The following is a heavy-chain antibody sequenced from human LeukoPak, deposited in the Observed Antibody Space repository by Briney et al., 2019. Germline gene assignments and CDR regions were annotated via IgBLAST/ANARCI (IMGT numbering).Heavy chain of an antibody. CDR3: ATVGLIKPEYYDRSGYYYRRVLSPLDY. J-gene: IGHJ4*02. Sequence: RASVKVSCKVSGYTLTESSMHWVRQAPGKGLEWMGGFGPEDGETIYAQNFQGRVTMTGDTSTDTAYMELSSLRSEDTAVYYCATVGLIKPEYYDRSGYYYRRVLSPLDYWGQGTQVTVSS. V-gene: IGHV1-24*01. CDR2: FGPEDGET. D-gene: IGHD3-22*01. CDR1: GYTLTESS.